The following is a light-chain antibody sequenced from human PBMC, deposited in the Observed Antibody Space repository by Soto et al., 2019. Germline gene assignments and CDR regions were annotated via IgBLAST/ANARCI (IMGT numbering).Light chain of an antibody. Sequence: YELTQPPSVSASPGQAAKITCSGDALPRQNVYWYQQRPGQVPLLLIYKDKQRSSGIPERFSGSTSGTTATLTISGVLAEDEADYFCQSADTTGTPVFGGGTKLTVL. J-gene: IGLJ2*01. CDR2: KDK. CDR3: QSADTTGTPV. CDR1: ALPRQN. V-gene: IGLV3-25*03.